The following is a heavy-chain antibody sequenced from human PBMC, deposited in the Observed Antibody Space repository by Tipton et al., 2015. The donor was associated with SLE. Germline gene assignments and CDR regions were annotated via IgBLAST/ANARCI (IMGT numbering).Heavy chain of an antibody. CDR1: GGSISSSPYY. CDR2: HYYSGTT. D-gene: IGHD1-26*01. CDR3: ATDYSGFNWFDP. J-gene: IGHJ5*02. V-gene: IGHV4-39*07. Sequence: TLSLTCSVSGGSISSSPYYWAWVRHPPGKGLEGIVSHYYSGTTYYNPSLKSRATISVDTYKNQFSLKLNSVTAADTAVYYCATDYSGFNWFDPWGQGTLVTVSS.